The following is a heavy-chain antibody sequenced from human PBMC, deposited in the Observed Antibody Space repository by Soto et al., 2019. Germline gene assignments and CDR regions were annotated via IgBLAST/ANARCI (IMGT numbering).Heavy chain of an antibody. CDR3: ARGRNHYYGSGSYYNWFDP. Sequence: QVQLVQSGAEVKKPGASVKVSCKASGYTFTSYDINWVRQATGQGLEWMGWMNPNSGNTGYAQKFQGRVTMTRNTSISTAYMELSSLRSEDTAVYYCARGRNHYYGSGSYYNWFDPWGQGTLVTVSS. J-gene: IGHJ5*02. CDR1: GYTFTSYD. D-gene: IGHD3-10*01. CDR2: MNPNSGNT. V-gene: IGHV1-8*01.